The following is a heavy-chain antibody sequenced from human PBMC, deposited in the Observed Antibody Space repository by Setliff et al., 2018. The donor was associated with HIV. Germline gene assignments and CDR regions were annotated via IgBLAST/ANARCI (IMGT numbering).Heavy chain of an antibody. CDR3: ARLGRPYSGQGWFDP. Sequence: SSETLSLTCSVSGDSIFTSTYYWGWIRQPPGKRLEWIGSIYYSGNTYYNPSLKSRVTISVDTSKNQFFLNLSPVTATDSAVYYCARLGRPYSGQGWFDPWGQETLVTDSS. D-gene: IGHD5-12*01. V-gene: IGHV4-39*01. CDR2: IYYSGNT. CDR1: GDSIFTSTYY. J-gene: IGHJ5*02.